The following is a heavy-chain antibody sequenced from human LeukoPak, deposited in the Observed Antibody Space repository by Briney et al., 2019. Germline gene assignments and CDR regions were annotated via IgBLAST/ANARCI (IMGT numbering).Heavy chain of an antibody. CDR1: GFTFSSYW. V-gene: IGHV3-74*01. CDR3: ARGIVGANSFL. Sequence: GGSLRLSCAASGFTFSSYWMHWVRQAPGKGLVWVSRINSDGSSTSYADSVKGRFTISRDNAKNTLYLQMNSLRAEDTAVYYRARGIVGANSFLWGQGTLVTVSS. J-gene: IGHJ4*02. D-gene: IGHD1-26*01. CDR2: INSDGSST.